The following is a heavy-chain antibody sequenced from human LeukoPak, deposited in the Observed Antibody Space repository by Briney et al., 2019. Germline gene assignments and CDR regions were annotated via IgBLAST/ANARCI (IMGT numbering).Heavy chain of an antibody. J-gene: IGHJ3*02. D-gene: IGHD6-13*01. CDR3: AKAVRDVSSWAYDAFNI. V-gene: IGHV3-9*01. CDR2: ISWNSGSI. CDR1: GFTFDDYA. Sequence: PGRSLRLSCAASGFTFDDYAMHWVRQAPGKGLEWVSGISWNSGSIGYADSVKGRFTISRDNAKNSLYLQMNSLRAEDTALYYCAKAVRDVSSWAYDAFNIWGQGTMVTVSS.